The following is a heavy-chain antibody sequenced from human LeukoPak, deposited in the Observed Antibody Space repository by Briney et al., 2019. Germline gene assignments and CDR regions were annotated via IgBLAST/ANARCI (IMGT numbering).Heavy chain of an antibody. CDR1: GYTFTSYD. CDR2: MNPNSGNT. CDR3: ARGPLVRLPSSFDP. D-gene: IGHD3-16*02. J-gene: IGHJ5*02. Sequence: ASVKVSCKASGYTFTSYDINWVRQATEQGLEWMGWMNPNSGNTGSAQRFQGRITMTRDTSISTAYMELSSLRFEDTAVYYCARGPLVRLPSSFDPWGQGTLVTVSS. V-gene: IGHV1-8*01.